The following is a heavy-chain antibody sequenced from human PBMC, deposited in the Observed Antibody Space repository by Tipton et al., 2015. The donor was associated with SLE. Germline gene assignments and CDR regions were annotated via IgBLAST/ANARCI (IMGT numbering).Heavy chain of an antibody. J-gene: IGHJ4*02. Sequence: TLFLTCVVSGASVSDYQWWSWVRQSPGQGLEWIGHIYHSGISNYNPSLKSRVTMSVDKAKNQLSLTLNSVTAKDTAVYYCARVGDVNLVPTRSDRHFDHWGQGTLVTVSS. D-gene: IGHD5-12*01. CDR2: IYHSGIS. CDR3: ARVGDVNLVPTRSDRHFDH. CDR1: GASVSDYQW. V-gene: IGHV4-4*02.